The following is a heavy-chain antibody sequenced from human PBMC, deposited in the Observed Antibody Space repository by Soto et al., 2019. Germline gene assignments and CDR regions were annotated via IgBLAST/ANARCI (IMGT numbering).Heavy chain of an antibody. CDR1: GGSISSGDYY. Sequence: SETLSLTCTVSGGSISSGDYYWSWIRQPPGKGQEWIGYIYYSGSTYYNPSLKSRVTISVDTSKNQFSLKLSSVTAADTAVYYCARDHYDSSGYYSEGYYYYGMDVWGQGTTVTVSS. CDR3: ARDHYDSSGYYSEGYYYYGMDV. D-gene: IGHD3-22*01. CDR2: IYYSGST. V-gene: IGHV4-30-4*01. J-gene: IGHJ6*02.